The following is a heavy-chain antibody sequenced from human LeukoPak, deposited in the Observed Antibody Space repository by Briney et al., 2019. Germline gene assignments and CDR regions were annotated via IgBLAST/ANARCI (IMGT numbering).Heavy chain of an antibody. D-gene: IGHD1-26*01. CDR2: IQWDGSNK. Sequence: PGGSLRLSCAASGFSVTAYGIHWARQAPGKGREWVATIQWDGSNKYYVDSVKGRFTVSRDNSKNTVYLQMNSLRSEDTAVYYCARREAVGAMSDFDDWGQGTLVTVSS. CDR1: GFSVTAYG. V-gene: IGHV3-30*02. J-gene: IGHJ4*02. CDR3: ARREAVGAMSDFDD.